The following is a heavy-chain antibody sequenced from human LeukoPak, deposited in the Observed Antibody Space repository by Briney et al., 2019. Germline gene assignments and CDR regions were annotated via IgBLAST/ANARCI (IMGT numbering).Heavy chain of an antibody. J-gene: IGHJ4*02. D-gene: IGHD4-17*01. CDR1: GYTFTGYY. Sequence: ASVKVSCKAAGYTFTGYYMHWVRQAPGQGLEWMGWINPNSGGTNYAQKFQGRVTMTRDTSISTAYMELSRLRSDDPAVYYCARVAVPVWTTVTSYYFDYWGQGTLVPVSS. CDR2: INPNSGGT. CDR3: ARVAVPVWTTVTSYYFDY. V-gene: IGHV1-2*02.